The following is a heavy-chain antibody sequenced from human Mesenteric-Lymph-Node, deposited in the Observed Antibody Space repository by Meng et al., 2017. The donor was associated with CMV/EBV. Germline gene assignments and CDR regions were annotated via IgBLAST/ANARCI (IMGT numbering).Heavy chain of an antibody. J-gene: IGHJ4*02. V-gene: IGHV1-69*04. CDR3: ATSTATTSNFGRVWNS. CDR2: IIPMLDIA. D-gene: IGHD1-1*01. CDR1: GGTFSSYA. Sequence: SVKVSCKASGGTFSSYAISWVRQAPGQGLEWMGRIIPMLDIADSAQNLQGRLTIIADRHTSTAHMELTSLRSDDTAVYYCATSTATTSNFGRVWNSWGQGTEVTVSS.